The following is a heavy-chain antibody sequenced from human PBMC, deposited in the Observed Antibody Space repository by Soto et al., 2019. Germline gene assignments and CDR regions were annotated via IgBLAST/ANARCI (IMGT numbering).Heavy chain of an antibody. Sequence: QVQLVESGGGVVQPGRSLRLSCAASGFTFSSYGMHWVRQAPGKGLEWVAVISYDGSNKYYADSVKGRFTISRDNSKNMLYLQMNSLRAEETAVYYCAKSAYDILAGLYYYFDYWGQGTLVTVSS. CDR3: AKSAYDILAGLYYYFDY. CDR1: GFTFSSYG. V-gene: IGHV3-30*18. J-gene: IGHJ4*02. D-gene: IGHD3-9*01. CDR2: ISYDGSNK.